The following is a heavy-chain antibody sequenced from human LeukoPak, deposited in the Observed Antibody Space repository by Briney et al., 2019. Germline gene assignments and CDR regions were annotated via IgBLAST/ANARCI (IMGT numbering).Heavy chain of an antibody. V-gene: IGHV3-23*01. J-gene: IGHJ4*02. CDR1: RFIYISYA. D-gene: IGHD3-10*01. Sequence: GGSLRLSCASSRFIYISYAMSWVRQAAGKGLEWVSAISGSGGSAHYADSVRGRFTVSRDISRNTLYLQMNSLRVEDTAIYYCAKLVRGVIVHYYDYWGQGTLITVSS. CDR2: ISGSGGSA. CDR3: AKLVRGVIVHYYDY.